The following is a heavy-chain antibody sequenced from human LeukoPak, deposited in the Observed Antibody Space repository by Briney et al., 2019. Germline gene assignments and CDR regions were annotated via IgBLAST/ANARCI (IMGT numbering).Heavy chain of an antibody. CDR2: IYPGDSDT. V-gene: IGHV5-51*01. Sequence: PGESLKISCKGSGYSFTTYWIGWVRQMPGKGLEWMGIIYPGDSDTRYSPSFQGQVTISADKSISTAYLQWSSLKASDTAMYYCARSKSYYYDSSGSSHWFDPWGQGTLVTVSS. CDR3: ARSKSYYYDSSGSSHWFDP. J-gene: IGHJ5*02. CDR1: GYSFTTYW. D-gene: IGHD3-22*01.